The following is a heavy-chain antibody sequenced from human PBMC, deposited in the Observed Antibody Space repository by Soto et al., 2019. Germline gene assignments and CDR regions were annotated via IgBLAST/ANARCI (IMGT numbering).Heavy chain of an antibody. Sequence: QVQLVESGGGLVKPGGSLRLSCAASGFTFNDYYMSWIRQAPGKGLEWVSYISSSSDYTNYADSVKGRFTISRDNAKNSLYLQMNSLRPEDTAVYYCARDLAAGHYDSSGYYNYWGQGTLVTVSS. CDR3: ARDLAAGHYDSSGYYNY. J-gene: IGHJ4*02. CDR1: GFTFNDYY. V-gene: IGHV3-11*06. D-gene: IGHD3-22*01. CDR2: ISSSSDYT.